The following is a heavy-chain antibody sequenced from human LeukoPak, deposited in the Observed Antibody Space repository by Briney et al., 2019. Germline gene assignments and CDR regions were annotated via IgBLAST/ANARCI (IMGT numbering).Heavy chain of an antibody. CDR2: MPSDEISE. CDR3: ARDGNTCFDY. D-gene: IGHD1-7*01. V-gene: IGHV3-30*04. J-gene: IGHJ4*02. Sequence: GGSLILSCVGSDFTLRNYAMHWVRQAPGKGLEWVAVMPSDEISEDYADSVKGRFTISRDNSKNTLYLQMNSLRAEDTALYYCARDGNTCFDYCGQGTLVTVSS. CDR1: DFTLRNYA.